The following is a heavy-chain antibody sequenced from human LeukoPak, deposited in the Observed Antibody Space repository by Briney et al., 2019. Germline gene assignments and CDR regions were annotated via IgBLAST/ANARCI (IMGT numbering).Heavy chain of an antibody. D-gene: IGHD3-10*01. J-gene: IGHJ3*02. CDR3: ARDGRELGDAFDI. Sequence: SETLSLTCTVSGGSISSSSYYWGWIRQPPGKGLEWIGSIYYSGSTYYNPSLKSRVTISVDTSKNQFSLKLSSVTAADTAVYYCARDGRELGDAFDIWGQGTTVTVSS. V-gene: IGHV4-39*07. CDR2: IYYSGST. CDR1: GGSISSSSYY.